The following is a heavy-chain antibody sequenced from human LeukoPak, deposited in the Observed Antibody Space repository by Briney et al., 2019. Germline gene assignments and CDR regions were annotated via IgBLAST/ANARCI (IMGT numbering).Heavy chain of an antibody. CDR3: ARGRAWFGELYDY. Sequence: GGSLRLSCAASGFTVSSNYMSWVRQAPGKGLEWVSVIYSGGSTYYADSVKGRFTISRDNSKNTLYLQMNSLRAEDTAVYYCARGRAWFGELYDYWGQGTLVTVSS. CDR1: GFTVSSNY. CDR2: IYSGGST. J-gene: IGHJ4*02. D-gene: IGHD3-10*01. V-gene: IGHV3-66*01.